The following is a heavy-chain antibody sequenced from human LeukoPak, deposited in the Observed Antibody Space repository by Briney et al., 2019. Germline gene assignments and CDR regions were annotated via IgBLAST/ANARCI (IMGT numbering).Heavy chain of an antibody. V-gene: IGHV3-23*01. CDR2: ISGSGDVT. CDR1: GFTFSSYA. CDR3: AKDRGSSGWNGLDY. D-gene: IGHD6-19*01. J-gene: IGHJ4*02. Sequence: PGGSLRLSCAASGFTFSSYAMSWVRQAPGKGLEWVSTISGSGDVTYYADSVKGRFTISRDNSKNTLYLQMISLRAEDTAVYYCAKDRGSSGWNGLDYWGQGTLVTVSS.